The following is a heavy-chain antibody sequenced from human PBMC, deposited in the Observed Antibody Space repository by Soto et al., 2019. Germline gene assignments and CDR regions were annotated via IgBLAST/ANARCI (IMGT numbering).Heavy chain of an antibody. Sequence: QVQLVESGGGVAQPGGSLRLSCTTSGFTFNTYGMHWVRQAPGKGLEWVAIIWYDGSNKYYADSVKGRLTISRDNSKNTLYLQMNSLRAEDTALYYCARADCTGAYCYSWPFNYGVDVWGQGTTVTVSS. J-gene: IGHJ6*02. CDR1: GFTFNTYG. CDR3: ARADCTGAYCYSWPFNYGVDV. D-gene: IGHD2-15*01. V-gene: IGHV3-33*01. CDR2: IWYDGSNK.